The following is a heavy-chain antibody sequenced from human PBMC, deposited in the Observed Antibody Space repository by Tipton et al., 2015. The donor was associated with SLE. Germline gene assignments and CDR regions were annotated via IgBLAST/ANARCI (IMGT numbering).Heavy chain of an antibody. J-gene: IGHJ4*02. CDR3: ARHGGYYFDY. CDR2: INHSGST. D-gene: IGHD4-23*01. V-gene: IGHV4-34*01. CDR1: GGSFSGYY. Sequence: TLSLTCAVYGGSFSGYYWSWIRQPPGKGLEWIGEINHSGSTNYNPSLKSRVTISVDTSKNQFSLKLSSVTAADTAAYYCARHGGYYFDYWGQGTLVTVSS.